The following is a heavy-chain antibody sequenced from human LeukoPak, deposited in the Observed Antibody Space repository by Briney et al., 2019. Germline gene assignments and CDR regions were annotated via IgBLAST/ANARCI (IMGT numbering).Heavy chain of an antibody. CDR2: IYPGDSDT. J-gene: IGHJ4*02. CDR1: GGTFSSYA. Sequence: KVSCKASGGTFSSYAISWVRQMPGKGLEWMGIIYPGDSDTRYSPSFQGQVTISAGKSISTAYLQWSSLKASDTAMYYCARLVYSSSSGYYFDYWGQGTLVTVSS. D-gene: IGHD6-6*01. V-gene: IGHV5-51*01. CDR3: ARLVYSSSSGYYFDY.